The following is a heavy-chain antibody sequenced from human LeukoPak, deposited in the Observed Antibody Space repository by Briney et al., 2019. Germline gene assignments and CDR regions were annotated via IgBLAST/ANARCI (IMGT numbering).Heavy chain of an antibody. V-gene: IGHV3-23*01. CDR2: ISGSGGST. CDR1: GFTFSSYA. Sequence: GSLRLSCAASGFTFSSYAMSWVRQAPGKGLEWVSAISGSGGSTYYADSVKGRFTISRDNSKNTLYLQMNSLRAEDTAVYYCAKDLIPSRYSGTKRGFDYWGQGTLVTVSS. D-gene: IGHD1-26*01. CDR3: AKDLIPSRYSGTKRGFDY. J-gene: IGHJ4*02.